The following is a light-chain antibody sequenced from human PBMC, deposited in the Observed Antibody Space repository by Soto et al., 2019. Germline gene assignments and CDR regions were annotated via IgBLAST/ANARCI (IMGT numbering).Light chain of an antibody. V-gene: IGLV2-14*01. CDR3: SSYTSSSTLV. CDR1: SSDDGGYNY. Sequence: QSALTQPASVSGSPGQSITISCTGTSSDDGGYNYVSWYQQHPGKAPKLMIYDVSNRPSGVSKRFSGSKSGNTASLTISGPQAEDEADYYCSSYTSSSTLVFGGGTKVTVL. CDR2: DVS. J-gene: IGLJ3*02.